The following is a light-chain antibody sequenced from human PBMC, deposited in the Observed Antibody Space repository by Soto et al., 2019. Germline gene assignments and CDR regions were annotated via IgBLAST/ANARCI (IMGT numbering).Light chain of an antibody. J-gene: IGKJ1*01. CDR1: QSVLHSSNNKNY. CDR2: WAS. Sequence: DIVMTQSPDSLAVSLGERATINCKSSQSVLHSSNNKNYLAGYQQKPGQPPKLLIYWASTRESGVPDRFSGSGSGTYFTLPISSLQAEDVAVYYCHQYYTTPRTFGQGTKVEIK. V-gene: IGKV4-1*01. CDR3: HQYYTTPRT.